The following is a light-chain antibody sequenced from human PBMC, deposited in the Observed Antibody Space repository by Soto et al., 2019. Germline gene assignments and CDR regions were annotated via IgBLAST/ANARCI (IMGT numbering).Light chain of an antibody. CDR3: SSYAVTNIFV. CDR1: SSDVGGFNY. Sequence: QSALTQPPSASGSPGQSVTISCSGTSSDVGGFNYVSWYQQHPGRAPKVLIYEVNKRPSGVPDRFSGSKSGSTASLTVSGLQAEDDAEYYCSSYAVTNIFVFGTGTKLTVL. J-gene: IGLJ1*01. V-gene: IGLV2-8*01. CDR2: EVN.